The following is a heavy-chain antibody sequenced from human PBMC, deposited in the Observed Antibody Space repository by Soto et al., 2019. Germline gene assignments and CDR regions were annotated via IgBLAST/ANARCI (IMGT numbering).Heavy chain of an antibody. J-gene: IGHJ6*02. Sequence: QVQLVQSGAEVKKPGPSVKVSCKVSGCTFSIHAINWVRQAPGQGPEWMGWIIPICGTENYAQKFQGRVTITVHEATRTAYMELRMVTSEATASFYCSPSVYWSTTRCHYYDGLVVWCSGTAVILSS. CDR2: IIPICGTE. CDR3: SPSVYWSTTRCHYYDGLVV. V-gene: IGHV1-69*01. CDR1: GCTFSIHA. D-gene: IGHD2-2*01.